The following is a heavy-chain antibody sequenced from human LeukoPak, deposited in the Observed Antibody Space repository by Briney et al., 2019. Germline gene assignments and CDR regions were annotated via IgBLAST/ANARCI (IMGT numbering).Heavy chain of an antibody. Sequence: SETLSLTCTVSGGSIKSPTSYWSWIRQPPGKGLEWIGNVYHIGTTSYNSSLKSRVSISVDASKNQFSLEMASVTPEDTALYYCARNTTSSPWFDPWGQGTLVIVSS. D-gene: IGHD6-6*01. J-gene: IGHJ5*02. CDR3: ARNTTSSPWFDP. V-gene: IGHV4-61*01. CDR2: VYHIGTT. CDR1: GGSIKSPTSY.